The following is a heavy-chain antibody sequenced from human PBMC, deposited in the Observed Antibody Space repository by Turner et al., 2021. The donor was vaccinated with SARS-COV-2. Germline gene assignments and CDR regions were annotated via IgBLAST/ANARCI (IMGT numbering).Heavy chain of an antibody. D-gene: IGHD1-1*01. V-gene: IGHV3-74*01. CDR3: GRDLSGRSDY. Sequence: VQLVESGGGVVQPGGSLRLSCAVSGFTFSTYWMHWVRQAPGKGLVWVSRIDTDGSTTNYADSVKGRFTISRDNAKNTLYLQMNSLRAEDTAVYYCGRDLSGRSDYWGQGTLVTVSS. CDR2: IDTDGSTT. J-gene: IGHJ4*02. CDR1: GFTFSTYW.